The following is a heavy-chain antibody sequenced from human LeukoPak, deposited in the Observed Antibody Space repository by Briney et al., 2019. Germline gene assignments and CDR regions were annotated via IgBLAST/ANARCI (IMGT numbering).Heavy chain of an antibody. J-gene: IGHJ4*02. V-gene: IGHV4-30-2*01. CDR1: GGSISSGGYY. D-gene: IGHD2-2*01. CDR3: AREDIVVVPAAMLDY. Sequence: SQTLSLTCTVSGGSISSGGYYWSWIRQPPGKGLEWIGYIYHSGSTYYNPSLKSRVTISVDRSKNQFSLKVSSVTAADTAVYYCAREDIVVVPAAMLDYWGQGTLVTVSS. CDR2: IYHSGST.